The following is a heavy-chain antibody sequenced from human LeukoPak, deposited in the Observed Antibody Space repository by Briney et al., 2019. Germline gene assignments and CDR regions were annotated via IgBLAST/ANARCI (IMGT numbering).Heavy chain of an antibody. CDR1: GFTFSSYA. V-gene: IGHV3-30-3*01. J-gene: IGHJ4*02. CDR3: ARDPKSIYGDYGRIPYYFDY. D-gene: IGHD4-17*01. Sequence: GGSLRLSCAASGFTFSSYAMHWVRQAPGKGLEWVAVISYDGSNKYYADSVKGRFTISRDNSKNTLYLQMNSLRAEDTAVYYCARDPKSIYGDYGRIPYYFDYWGQGALVTVSS. CDR2: ISYDGSNK.